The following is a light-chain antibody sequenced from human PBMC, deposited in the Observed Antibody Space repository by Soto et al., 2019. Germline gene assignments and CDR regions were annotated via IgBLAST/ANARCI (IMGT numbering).Light chain of an antibody. J-gene: IGLJ2*01. CDR1: SRDVGSYNY. CDR2: DVS. V-gene: IGLV2-14*01. CDR3: SSYTSSSTPLV. Sequence: QSALTQPASVSGSPGQSITISCTGTSRDVGSYNYVSWYQQHPGKAPKLLIYDVSNRPSGVSNRFSGSKSGKTASLTISGLQAEDEADYYCSSYTSSSTPLVFGGGTELTVL.